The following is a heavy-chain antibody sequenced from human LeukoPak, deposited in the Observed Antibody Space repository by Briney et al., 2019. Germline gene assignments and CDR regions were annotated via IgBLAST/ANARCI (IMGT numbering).Heavy chain of an antibody. CDR1: GGSFSGYY. CDR3: ARGYYYDSSGYYLPYYYYYMDV. D-gene: IGHD3-22*01. Sequence: SETLSLTCAVYGGSFSGYYWSWIRQPPGKGLEWIGEINHSGSTNYNPSLKSRVTISVDTSKNQFSLKLSSVTAADTAVYYCARGYYYDSSGYYLPYYYYYMDVWGKGTTVTISS. V-gene: IGHV4-34*01. CDR2: INHSGST. J-gene: IGHJ6*03.